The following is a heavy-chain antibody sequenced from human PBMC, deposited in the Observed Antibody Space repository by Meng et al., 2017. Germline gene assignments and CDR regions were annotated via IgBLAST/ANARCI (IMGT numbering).Heavy chain of an antibody. CDR3: AMNDYGDWIDAFDI. CDR1: GFTFSSYA. J-gene: IGHJ3*02. Sequence: GESLKISCAASGFTFSSYAMSWVRQAPGKGLEWVSAISGSGGSTYYADSVKGRFTISRDNSKNTLYLQMNSLRAEDTAVYYCAMNDYGDWIDAFDIWGQGTMVTVSS. CDR2: ISGSGGST. D-gene: IGHD4-17*01. V-gene: IGHV3-23*01.